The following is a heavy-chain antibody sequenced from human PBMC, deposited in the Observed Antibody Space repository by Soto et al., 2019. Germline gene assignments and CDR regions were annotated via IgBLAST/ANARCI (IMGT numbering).Heavy chain of an antibody. D-gene: IGHD6-13*01. Sequence: GGSLSLSCAASGFTFSSYGMHWVRQAPSTGLEWVAVIWYDESNQYYADHVKGRFIIMRDNSKTTLDLIMIRLRAEVTAVYYCAKDAYSIGWFNWFDPWGQGTLVTVSS. CDR3: AKDAYSIGWFNWFDP. J-gene: IGHJ5*02. CDR2: IWYDESNQ. V-gene: IGHV3-33*06. CDR1: GFTFSSYG.